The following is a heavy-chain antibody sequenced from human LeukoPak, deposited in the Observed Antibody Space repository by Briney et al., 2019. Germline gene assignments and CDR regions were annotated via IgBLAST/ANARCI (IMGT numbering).Heavy chain of an antibody. V-gene: IGHV4-61*02. Sequence: PSQTLSLTCTVSGGSISSGSYYWRWIRQPAGEGLEWIGRIYTSGNTDYNPSLKSRVTMSVDTPKNQFSLKLNSVTAADTAVYYCARARAIEDIVVVPAATDAFDIWGQGTMVTVSS. CDR3: ARARAIEDIVVVPAATDAFDI. CDR2: IYTSGNT. J-gene: IGHJ3*02. CDR1: GGSISSGSYY. D-gene: IGHD2-2*01.